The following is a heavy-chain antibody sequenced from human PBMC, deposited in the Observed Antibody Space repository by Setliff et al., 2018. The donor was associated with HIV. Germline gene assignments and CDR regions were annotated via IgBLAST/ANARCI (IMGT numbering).Heavy chain of an antibody. CDR1: GYTFTDYY. D-gene: IGHD3-22*01. V-gene: IGHV1-2*02. J-gene: IGHJ4*02. Sequence: ASVKVSCKASGYTFTDYYMHWVRQAPGQGLEWMGWIYPNSGGTDYAQKYQGRVTMTRDTSIRTVYMELSRLRSDDTAVYYCAREIDNYDDSGRAYWGQGTQVTVSS. CDR2: IYPNSGGT. CDR3: AREIDNYDDSGRAY.